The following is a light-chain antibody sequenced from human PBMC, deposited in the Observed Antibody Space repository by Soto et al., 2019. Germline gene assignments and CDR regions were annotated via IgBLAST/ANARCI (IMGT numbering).Light chain of an antibody. CDR1: QSVSSN. J-gene: IGKJ5*01. V-gene: IGKV3-15*01. CDR3: QQYDNWPPIT. Sequence: EVVMTQSPATLSVSPGERATLSCRASQSVSSNLAWYQQKHGQAPRLLIYGASTRATGIPARFSGSGSGTEFTLTIRSLQSEDFAVYYCQQYDNWPPITFGQGTRLEIK. CDR2: GAS.